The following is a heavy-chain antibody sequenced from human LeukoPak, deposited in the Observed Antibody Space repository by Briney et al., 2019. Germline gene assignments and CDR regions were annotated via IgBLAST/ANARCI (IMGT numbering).Heavy chain of an antibody. V-gene: IGHV1-2*02. J-gene: IGHJ4*02. D-gene: IGHD2-2*01. CDR2: INPNSGGT. CDR3: ARDHCSSTSCSIFDY. Sequence: ASVKVSCKASGYTFTGYYMHWVRQAPGPGLEWMGWINPNSGGTNYAQKFQGRVTMTRDTSISTAYMELSRLRSDDTAVYYCARDHCSSTSCSIFDYWGQGTLVTVSS. CDR1: GYTFTGYY.